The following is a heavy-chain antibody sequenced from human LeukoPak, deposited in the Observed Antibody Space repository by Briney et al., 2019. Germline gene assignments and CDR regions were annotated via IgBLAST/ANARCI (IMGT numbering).Heavy chain of an antibody. J-gene: IGHJ6*03. CDR1: AGSISSYY. CDR3: AREDGWGAARPTYYYYMDV. D-gene: IGHD6-6*01. Sequence: PSETLSLTCTVSAGSISSYYWSWIRQPAGKGLEWIGHIYTNESTNYNPSLKSRVTMSVDTSKNQFSLKLSSVTAADTAVYYCAREDGWGAARPTYYYYMDVWGKGTTVTVSS. V-gene: IGHV4-4*07. CDR2: IYTNEST.